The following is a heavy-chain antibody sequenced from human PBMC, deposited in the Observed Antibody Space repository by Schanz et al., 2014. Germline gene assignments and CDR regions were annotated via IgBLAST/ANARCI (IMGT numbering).Heavy chain of an antibody. V-gene: IGHV3-23*01. CDR3: AKAGSGWSTAGYYY. J-gene: IGHJ4*02. CDR2: MIGSGSSV. D-gene: IGHD6-19*01. CDR1: GFTFSIYG. Sequence: EVQLLESGGGLVQPGGSLRLSCAASGFTFSIYGMSWVRQAPGKGLEWVSRMIGSGSSVFYADSVKGRFTISRDNSRNTVYLQMSSLRAEDTAVYYCAKAGSGWSTAGYYYWGQGTLVAVSS.